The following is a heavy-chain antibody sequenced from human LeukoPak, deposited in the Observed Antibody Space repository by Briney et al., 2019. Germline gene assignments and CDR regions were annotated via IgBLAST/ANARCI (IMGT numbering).Heavy chain of an antibody. Sequence: SQTLSLTCTVSGGSISSGDYYWRWIRQPPGKGLEWNEYIYYSGSTYYNPSLKSRVTISVDTSKNQFSLKLSSVTAADTAVYYCARVKYSSSWYRNDTWGYWGQGTLVTVSS. CDR1: GGSISSGDYY. J-gene: IGHJ4*02. D-gene: IGHD6-13*01. CDR3: ARVKYSSSWYRNDTWGY. CDR2: IYYSGST. V-gene: IGHV4-30-4*08.